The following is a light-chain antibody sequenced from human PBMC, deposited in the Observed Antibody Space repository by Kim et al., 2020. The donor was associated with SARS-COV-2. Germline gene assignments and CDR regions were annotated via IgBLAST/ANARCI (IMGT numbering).Light chain of an antibody. CDR1: QSLTSSF. V-gene: IGKV3-20*01. J-gene: IGKJ4*01. CDR3: QQYGSSLIT. CDR2: GAS. Sequence: EIVLTQSPGTLSLSPGERATLSCRASQSLTSSFLAWYQQKAGQAPRLLIYGASSRATGIPDRFSGSGSGTDFTLTISRLEPEDFAVYYCQQYGSSLITFGGGTKVDIK.